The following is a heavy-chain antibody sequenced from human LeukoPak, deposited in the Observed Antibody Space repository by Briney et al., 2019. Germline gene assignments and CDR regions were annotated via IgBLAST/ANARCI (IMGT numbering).Heavy chain of an antibody. Sequence: GASVKVSCKASGYTFTSYGITWVRQAPGQGLEWLGWINPNTGGTNSAQKFQDRVTMTRDTSISTAYMELSRLTSDDTGVYYCARVGYYDRIGYGYWGQGTRVTVSS. V-gene: IGHV1-2*02. CDR3: ARVGYYDRIGYGY. J-gene: IGHJ4*02. D-gene: IGHD3-22*01. CDR2: INPNTGGT. CDR1: GYTFTSYG.